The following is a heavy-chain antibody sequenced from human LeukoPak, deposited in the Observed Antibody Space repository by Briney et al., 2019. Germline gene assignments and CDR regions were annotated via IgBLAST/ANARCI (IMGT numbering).Heavy chain of an antibody. J-gene: IGHJ6*03. V-gene: IGHV3-30*02. D-gene: IGHD1-14*01. CDR1: GFTFSTYG. Sequence: GGSLRLSCAASGFTFSTYGMHWVRRAPGKGLEWVAFIRYDGSNKYYADSVKGRFTISRDNSKNTLYLQMNSLRAEDTAVYYCAKDITEYYGYYYYYYMDVWGKGTTVTISS. CDR3: AKDITEYYGYYYYYYMDV. CDR2: IRYDGSNK.